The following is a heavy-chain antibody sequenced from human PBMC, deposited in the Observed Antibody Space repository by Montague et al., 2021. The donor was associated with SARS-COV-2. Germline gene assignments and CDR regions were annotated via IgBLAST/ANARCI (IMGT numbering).Heavy chain of an antibody. D-gene: IGHD3-22*01. CDR2: IYYSGGT. CDR3: ARVGTRLNDYDGSGYFDY. Sequence: SETLSLTCSGSGGSISGYYWSWIRQPPGKGLGWIGYIYYSGGTNYNPSLKSRVTISVDTSKNQFSLELSSVTAADTAMYYCARVGTRLNDYDGSGYFDYWGQGALVIASA. J-gene: IGHJ4*02. CDR1: GGSISGYY. V-gene: IGHV4-59*01.